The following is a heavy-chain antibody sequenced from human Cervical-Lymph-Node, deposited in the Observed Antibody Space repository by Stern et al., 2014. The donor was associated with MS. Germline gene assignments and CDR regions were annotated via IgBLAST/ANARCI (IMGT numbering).Heavy chain of an antibody. D-gene: IGHD1-1*01. CDR3: ARGPSVSGTYFDY. J-gene: IGHJ4*02. CDR1: GGSFSGYY. Sequence: QVQLQQWGAGLLKPSETLSLTCAVYGGSFSGYYWSWIRQPPGKGLEWIGEINHRGSTNYNPSLQSRVTISVDTSKNQFSLKLSSVTAADTAVYYCARGPSVSGTYFDYWGQGTLVTVSS. CDR2: INHRGST. V-gene: IGHV4-34*01.